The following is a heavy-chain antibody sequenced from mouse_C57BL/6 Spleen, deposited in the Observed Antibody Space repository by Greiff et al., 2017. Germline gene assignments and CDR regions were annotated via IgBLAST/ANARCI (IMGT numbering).Heavy chain of an antibody. CDR2: ISDGGNYT. D-gene: IGHD2-1*01. V-gene: IGHV5-4*01. CDR3: ARDGDGNYYFDY. Sequence: EVQLVESGGGLVKPGGSLTLSCAASGFTFSSYAMSWVRQTPEKRLEWVATISDGGNYTYYPDNVKGRFTISRDNAKNNLYLQMSHLKSEDTAMYYCARDGDGNYYFDYWGQGTTLTVSS. CDR1: GFTFSSYA. J-gene: IGHJ2*01.